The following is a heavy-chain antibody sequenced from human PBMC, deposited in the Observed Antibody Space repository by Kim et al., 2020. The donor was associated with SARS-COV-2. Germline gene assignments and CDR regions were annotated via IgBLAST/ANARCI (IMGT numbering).Heavy chain of an antibody. CDR3: ARDGDYYDSSGYVQVDY. J-gene: IGHJ4*02. D-gene: IGHD3-22*01. V-gene: IGHV3-53*01. CDR2: IYSGGST. Sequence: GGSLRLSCAASGFTVSSNYMSWVRQAPGKGLEWVSVIYSGGSTYYADSVKGRFTISRDNSKNTLYLQMNSLRAEDTAVYYCARDGDYYDSSGYVQVDYWGQGTLVTVSS. CDR1: GFTVSSNY.